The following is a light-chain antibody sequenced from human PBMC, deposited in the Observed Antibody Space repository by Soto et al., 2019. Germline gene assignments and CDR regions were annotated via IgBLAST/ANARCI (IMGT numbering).Light chain of an antibody. V-gene: IGKV3-15*01. Sequence: EIVMTQSPATLSVSPGERATLSCRASLRISSDLAWYQQKPGQAPRLLIYGATTRATGIPARFSGSGSGTEFTLTISSLQSEDFAVYYCQQYNNWPPLTFGGGTKVEIK. CDR1: LRISSD. CDR3: QQYNNWPPLT. J-gene: IGKJ4*01. CDR2: GAT.